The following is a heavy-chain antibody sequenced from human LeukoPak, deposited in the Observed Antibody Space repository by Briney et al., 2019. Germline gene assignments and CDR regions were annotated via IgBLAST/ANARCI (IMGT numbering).Heavy chain of an antibody. CDR2: IYYSGST. CDR3: AREMATIHY. Sequence: SETLSLTCTVSGDSVSSYYWNWIRQPPGKGLEWIGYIYYSGSTNYNPSLKSRVTISVDTSKNQFSLKLSSVTAADTAVYYCAREMATIHYWGQGTLVTVSS. V-gene: IGHV4-59*08. D-gene: IGHD5-24*01. CDR1: GDSVSSYY. J-gene: IGHJ4*02.